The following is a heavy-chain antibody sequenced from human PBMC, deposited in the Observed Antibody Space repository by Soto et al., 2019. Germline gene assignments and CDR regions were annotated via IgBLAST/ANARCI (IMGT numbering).Heavy chain of an antibody. CDR1: GFSFSTHY. J-gene: IGHJ6*03. D-gene: IGHD3-22*01. CDR3: VKDLVGHSPRGLSYYEYYTMGG. V-gene: IGHV3-48*01. CDR2: INRDSNVI. Sequence: GGSLRLSCAASGFSFSTHYMNWVRQTPGKGLEWVSSINRDSNVIKYADSVKGRFNISRDNARNSLSLQMTSLRAEDTALYYYVKDLVGHSPRGLSYYEYYTMGGWGKGTWVTASS.